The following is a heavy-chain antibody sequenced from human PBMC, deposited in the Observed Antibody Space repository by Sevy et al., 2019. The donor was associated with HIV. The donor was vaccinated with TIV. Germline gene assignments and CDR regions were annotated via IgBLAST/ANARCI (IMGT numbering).Heavy chain of an antibody. CDR3: ASREYSYAYLNSDY. CDR1: GFTVSSNY. CDR2: THPSGST. J-gene: IGHJ4*02. V-gene: IGHV3-53*01. Sequence: GGSLRLSCAASGFTVSSNYMTWVRQAPGKGLEWVSVTHPSGSTYYADSVKGRFTVSIVNSKNTLYLQMNSLRAEDTAVYFCASREYSYAYLNSDYWGQGTLVTVSS. D-gene: IGHD5-18*01.